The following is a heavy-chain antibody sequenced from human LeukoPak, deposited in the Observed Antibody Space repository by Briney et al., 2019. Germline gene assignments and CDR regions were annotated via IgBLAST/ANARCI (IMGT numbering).Heavy chain of an antibody. CDR2: VKSKTDGGTT. J-gene: IGHJ4*02. D-gene: IGHD6-13*01. V-gene: IGHV3-15*01. CDR3: TTKAAAGSVR. CDR1: GFTFTNAW. Sequence: GESLRLSCAASGFTFTNAWMTWVRQAPGKGLGWVGRVKSKTDGGTTDYAAPVKGRFIVSRDDSKNMLYLQMNSLKTEDTAVYYCTTKAAAGSVRWGQGTLVTVSS.